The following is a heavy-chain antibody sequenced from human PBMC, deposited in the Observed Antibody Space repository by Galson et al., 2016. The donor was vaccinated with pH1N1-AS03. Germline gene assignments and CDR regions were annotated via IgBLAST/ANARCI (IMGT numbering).Heavy chain of an antibody. CDR1: GYTFSTYG. Sequence: SVKVSCKASGYTFSTYGVSWVRQAPGQGLEWTGWISGYDYDTNYAQNVAGRVTMTTDKSTSTVYMELRSLRSDATAVYYCARDRGFRPDTFDIWGQGTWVTVSS. J-gene: IGHJ3*02. CDR2: ISGYDYDT. CDR3: ARDRGFRPDTFDI. V-gene: IGHV1-18*04. D-gene: IGHD2-15*01.